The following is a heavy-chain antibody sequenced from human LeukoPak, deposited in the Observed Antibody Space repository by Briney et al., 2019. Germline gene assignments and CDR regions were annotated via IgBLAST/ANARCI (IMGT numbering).Heavy chain of an antibody. D-gene: IGHD3-22*01. CDR3: ARASSRITMIVVVIPNDAFDI. CDR1: GYTFTSYY. V-gene: IGHV1-46*01. Sequence: GASVKVSCKASGYTFTSYYMHWVRQAPGQGLAWMGIINPSGGSTSYAQKFQGRVTMTRDMSTSTVYMELSSLRSEDTAVYYCARASSRITMIVVVIPNDAFDIWGQGTMVTVSS. CDR2: INPSGGST. J-gene: IGHJ3*02.